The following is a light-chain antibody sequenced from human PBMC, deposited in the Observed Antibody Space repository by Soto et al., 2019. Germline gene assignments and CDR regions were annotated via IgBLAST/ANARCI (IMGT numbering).Light chain of an antibody. Sequence: QSVLTQPPSVSAAPGQKVTISCSGSSXNIGGNSVSWYQQLPGTAPKLLIHEVSSRPAGVSDRFSGSKSGNTASLTISGLQAEDEADYYCSAFATSRAYVFGIGTKV. CDR2: EVS. CDR1: SXNIGGNS. J-gene: IGLJ1*01. V-gene: IGLV2-14*01. CDR3: SAFATSRAYV.